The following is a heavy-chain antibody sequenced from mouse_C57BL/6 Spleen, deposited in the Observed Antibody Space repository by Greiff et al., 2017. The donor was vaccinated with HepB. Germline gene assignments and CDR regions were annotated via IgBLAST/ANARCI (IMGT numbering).Heavy chain of an antibody. D-gene: IGHD2-1*01. Sequence: VQLQQSGAELVKPGASVKISCKASGYAFSSYWMNWVKQRPGKGLEWIGQIYPGAGDTNYNGKFKGKATLTADKSSSTAYRQLSSLTSEDSAVYVGARSYGNYESYYYAMDYWGQGTSVTVSS. CDR1: GYAFSSYW. CDR2: IYPGAGDT. J-gene: IGHJ4*01. V-gene: IGHV1-80*01. CDR3: ARSYGNYESYYYAMDY.